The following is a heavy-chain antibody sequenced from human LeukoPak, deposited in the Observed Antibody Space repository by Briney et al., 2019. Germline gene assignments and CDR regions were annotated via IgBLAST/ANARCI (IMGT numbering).Heavy chain of an antibody. Sequence: PGGSLRLSCATSGFTFSSYGFHWVRQAPGKGLEWVAVISNNGGYKHYTDSVKGRFTISRDDSKSTVYLQMSSLRAEDTAVYYCARVRDPTLSYYGMDVWGQGTTVTVSS. CDR3: ARVRDPTLSYYGMDV. J-gene: IGHJ6*02. CDR1: GFTFSSYG. V-gene: IGHV3-33*01. CDR2: ISNNGGYK. D-gene: IGHD1-1*01.